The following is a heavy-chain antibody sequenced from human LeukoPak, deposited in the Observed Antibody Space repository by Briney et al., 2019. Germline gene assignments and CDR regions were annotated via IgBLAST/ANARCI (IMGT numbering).Heavy chain of an antibody. J-gene: IGHJ4*02. CDR3: ARHSAGSFDY. D-gene: IGHD3-10*01. Sequence: SETLSLTCTVSGGSIGSYYWSWIRQPPGKGLEWIGYIYYSGSTNYNPSLKSRVTISVDTSKNQFSLKLSSVTAADTAVYYCARHSAGSFDYWGQGTLVTVSS. V-gene: IGHV4-59*08. CDR1: GGSIGSYY. CDR2: IYYSGST.